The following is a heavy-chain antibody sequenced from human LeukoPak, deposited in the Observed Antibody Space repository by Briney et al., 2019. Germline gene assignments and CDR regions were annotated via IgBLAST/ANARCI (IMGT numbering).Heavy chain of an antibody. CDR3: ARDPPGLTLGSPGDY. CDR2: SSANNGNT. CDR1: GYTFTSYG. D-gene: IGHD3-16*01. V-gene: IGHV1-18*01. Sequence: ASVKVSCKASGYTFTSYGIAWVRQAPGQGLQGMGWSSANNGNTSYSQKLQGRVTMTTDTSTNTAYMELRILKSDDTAVYYCARDPPGLTLGSPGDYWGQGTLVIVSS. J-gene: IGHJ4*02.